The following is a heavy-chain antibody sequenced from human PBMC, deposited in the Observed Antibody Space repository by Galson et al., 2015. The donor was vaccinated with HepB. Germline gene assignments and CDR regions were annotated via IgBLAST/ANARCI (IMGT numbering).Heavy chain of an antibody. V-gene: IGHV1-18*01. CDR2: ISAYNGNT. CDR1: GYTFTSYG. J-gene: IGHJ6*03. Sequence: SVKVSCKASGYTFTSYGISWVRQAPGQGLEWMGWISAYNGNTNYAQKLQGRVTMTTDTSTSTAYMELRSLRSDDTAVYYCARDHGTTVTILNYYYYYMDVWGKGTTFTVSS. D-gene: IGHD4-11*01. CDR3: ARDHGTTVTILNYYYYYMDV.